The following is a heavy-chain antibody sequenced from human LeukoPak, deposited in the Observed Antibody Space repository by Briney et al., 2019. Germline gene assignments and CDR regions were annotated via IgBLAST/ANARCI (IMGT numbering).Heavy chain of an antibody. CDR1: GFTFSSYA. Sequence: GGSLRLSCAASGFTFSSYAMHWVRQAPGKGLEWVAVISYDGSNKYYADSVKGRFTISRDNSKNTLYLQMNSLRAEDTAVYYCAKGSNVLRFLEWLPKYAFDIWGQGTMVTVSS. J-gene: IGHJ3*02. V-gene: IGHV3-30-3*01. CDR3: AKGSNVLRFLEWLPKYAFDI. D-gene: IGHD3-3*01. CDR2: ISYDGSNK.